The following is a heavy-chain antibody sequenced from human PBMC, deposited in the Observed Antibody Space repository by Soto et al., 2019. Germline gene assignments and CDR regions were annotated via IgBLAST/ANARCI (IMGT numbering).Heavy chain of an antibody. CDR3: ARYRFSDTWSKFDY. J-gene: IGHJ4*02. D-gene: IGHD3-16*02. CDR1: GYTFTTFW. Sequence: GESLKISCTGFGYTFTTFWISWVRQMPGKGLEWMGRIDPRDSYVNYSPSFQGHVTISLDKSISTAYLQWGSLKASDTALYYCARYRFSDTWSKFDYWGQGTLVTVSS. V-gene: IGHV5-10-1*01. CDR2: IDPRDSYV.